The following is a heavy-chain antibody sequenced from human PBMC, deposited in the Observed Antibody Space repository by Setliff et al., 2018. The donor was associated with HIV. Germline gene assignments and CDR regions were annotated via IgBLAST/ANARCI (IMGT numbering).Heavy chain of an antibody. CDR3: AREIDNYDDSGRAY. J-gene: IGHJ4*02. Sequence: ASVKVSCKASGYTFTDYYMHWVRQAPGQGLEWMGWIYPNSGGTNYAQKYQGRVTMTRDTSIRTVCMELSRLRSDDTAVYYCAREIDNYDDSGRAYWGQGTQVTVSS. D-gene: IGHD3-22*01. CDR1: GYTFTDYY. CDR2: IYPNSGGT. V-gene: IGHV1-2*02.